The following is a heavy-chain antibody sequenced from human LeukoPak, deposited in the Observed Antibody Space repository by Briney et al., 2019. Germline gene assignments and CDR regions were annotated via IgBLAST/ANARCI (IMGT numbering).Heavy chain of an antibody. V-gene: IGHV4-39*07. D-gene: IGHD3-10*01. CDR2: IYYSGST. CDR1: GDSISNSTYY. CDR3: ARGRSSMVRGYYYYYMDV. Sequence: SETLSLTCTVSGDSISNSTYYWAWIRQSPEKGLEWIGSIYYSGSTDYNPSLKSRVTISVDTSKNQFSLKLSSVTAADTAVYYCARGRSSMVRGYYYYYMDVWGKGTTVTISS. J-gene: IGHJ6*03.